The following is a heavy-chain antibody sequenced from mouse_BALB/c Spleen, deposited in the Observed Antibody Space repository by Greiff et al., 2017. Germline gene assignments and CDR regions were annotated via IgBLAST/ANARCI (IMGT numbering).Heavy chain of an antibody. V-gene: IGHV1-9*01. CDR2: ILPGSGST. CDR1: GYTFSSYW. J-gene: IGHJ1*01. D-gene: IGHD2-10*01. Sequence: VHLVESGAELMKPGASVKISCKATGYTFSSYWIEWVQQRPGHGLEWIGEILPGSGSTNYNEKFKGKSTFTADTSSNTAYMQLSSLTSEDSAVYYCARRGAYYGNLYWYFDVWGAGTTVTVSA. CDR3: ARRGAYYGNLYWYFDV.